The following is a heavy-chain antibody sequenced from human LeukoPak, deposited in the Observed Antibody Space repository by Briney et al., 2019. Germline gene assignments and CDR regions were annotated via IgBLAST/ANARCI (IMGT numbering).Heavy chain of an antibody. V-gene: IGHV3-48*02. D-gene: IGHD6-13*01. J-gene: IGHJ4*02. CDR1: EFTFSNFG. Sequence: GGSLRLSCAASEFTFSNFGMNWVRQAPGKGLEWVSYISSSSSSIYYADSVRGRFTISRDNAKNSLYLQMNSLRDDDTAVYYCARDSGGSSGWYYFDYWGQGTLVTVSS. CDR2: ISSSSSSI. CDR3: ARDSGGSSGWYYFDY.